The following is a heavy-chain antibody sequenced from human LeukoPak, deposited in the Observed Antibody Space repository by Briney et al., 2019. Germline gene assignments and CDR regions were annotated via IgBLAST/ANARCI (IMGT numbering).Heavy chain of an antibody. CDR3: ARGPPEATFDY. CDR2: ISSNGGST. Sequence: GGSLRLSSAASGFTFSSYAMHWVRQAPGRGLEYVSAISSNGGSTYYANSVKGRFTISRDNSKNTLYLQMGSLRAEDMAVYYCARGPPEATFDYWGQGTLVTVSS. CDR1: GFTFSSYA. D-gene: IGHD1-14*01. J-gene: IGHJ4*02. V-gene: IGHV3-64*01.